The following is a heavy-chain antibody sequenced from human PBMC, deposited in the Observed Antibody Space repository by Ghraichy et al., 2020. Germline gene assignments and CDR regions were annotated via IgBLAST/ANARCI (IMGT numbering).Heavy chain of an antibody. CDR2: IKQDGSEK. V-gene: IGHV3-7*03. CDR3: ARDMSGGYSEY. J-gene: IGHJ4*02. D-gene: IGHD3-22*01. CDR1: GFTFSRHW. Sequence: GGSLRLSCAASGFTFSRHWMSWVRQSPGKGLQWVAKIKQDGSEKYYVDAARGRFTISRDNAKNSLFLQMNSLRADDTAVYYCARDMSGGYSEYWGQGTLVTVSS.